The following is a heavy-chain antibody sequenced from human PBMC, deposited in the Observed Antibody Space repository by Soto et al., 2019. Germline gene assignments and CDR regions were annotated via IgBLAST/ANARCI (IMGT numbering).Heavy chain of an antibody. CDR3: AREAVAGTDYYYMDV. J-gene: IGHJ6*03. D-gene: IGHD6-19*01. CDR1: GGSISSSSYY. Sequence: SETLSLTCTVSGGSISSSSYYWGWIRQPPGKGLEWIGSIYYSGSTYYNPSLKSRVTISVDTSKNQFSLKLSSVTAADTAVYYCAREAVAGTDYYYMDVWGKGTTVTVSS. CDR2: IYYSGST. V-gene: IGHV4-39*07.